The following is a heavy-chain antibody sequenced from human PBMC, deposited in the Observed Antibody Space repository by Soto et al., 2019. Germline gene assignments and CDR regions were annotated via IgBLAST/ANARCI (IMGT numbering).Heavy chain of an antibody. CDR2: IYYSGST. V-gene: IGHV4-39*01. D-gene: IGHD3-10*01. J-gene: IGHJ4*02. Sequence: SETLSLTCTVSGGSISSGGYYWSWIRQHPGKGLEWIGSIYYSGSTYYNPSLKSRVTISVDTSKNQFSLKLSSVTAADTAVYYCARRNYGSGSYPSYFDYWGQGTLVTVSS. CDR1: GGSISSGGYY. CDR3: ARRNYGSGSYPSYFDY.